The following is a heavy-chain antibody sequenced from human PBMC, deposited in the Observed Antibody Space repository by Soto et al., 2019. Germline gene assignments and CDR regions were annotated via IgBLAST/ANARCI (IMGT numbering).Heavy chain of an antibody. CDR1: GYTFTSYG. D-gene: IGHD3-22*01. CDR3: ARGGYYDSSGSRNYYYYGMNV. CDR2: ISAYDGNT. J-gene: IGHJ6*02. Sequence: QAQLVQSGAEVKKPGASVKVSCKASGYTFTSYGIDWVRQAPGQGLEWLGWISAYDGNTKYAQILQGRVSLTTDTSRNXAXMXXRSLRSDDTAMYFCARGGYYDSSGSRNYYYYGMNVWGQGTTVTVSS. V-gene: IGHV1-18*01.